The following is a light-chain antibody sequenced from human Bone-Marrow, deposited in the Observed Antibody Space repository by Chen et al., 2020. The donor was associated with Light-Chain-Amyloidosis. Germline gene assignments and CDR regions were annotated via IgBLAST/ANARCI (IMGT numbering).Light chain of an antibody. CDR3: AAWDDSLNGWV. Sequence: QSVLTQPPSASGTPGQRVTISCSGGSSNIGSNAVSWYQQFPGTAPKLLIYTSNQRPSGVPDRFSGSKSGTSASLAISGLQSEDEADYYCAAWDDSLNGWVFGGGTKLTVL. V-gene: IGLV1-44*01. J-gene: IGLJ3*02. CDR1: SSNIGSNA. CDR2: TSN.